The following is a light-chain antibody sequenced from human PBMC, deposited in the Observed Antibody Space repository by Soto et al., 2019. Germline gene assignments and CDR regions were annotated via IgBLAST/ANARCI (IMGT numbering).Light chain of an antibody. Sequence: DIQMTQSPSTLSSSVGDRFTITCGASQSISSWLAWYQHKPGKAPKLLIYAASSLHSGVPSRFSGSGAGTDFSLTISSLQPEDSATYYCLQDYSFPLTFGGGTKVDIK. V-gene: IGKV1-12*01. J-gene: IGKJ4*01. CDR2: AAS. CDR3: LQDYSFPLT. CDR1: QSISSW.